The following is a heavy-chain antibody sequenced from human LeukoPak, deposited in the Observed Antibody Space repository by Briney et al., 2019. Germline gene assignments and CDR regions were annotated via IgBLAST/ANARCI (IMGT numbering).Heavy chain of an antibody. CDR3: AREKQTAGSDY. Sequence: KPSETLSLTCTVSGGSISSSSYYWGWLRQPPGKGLEWIGSIYYSGSTYYNPSLKSRVTISVNTSKNQFSLKLSSVTAADTAVYYCAREKQTAGSDYWGQGTLVTVSS. CDR2: IYYSGST. J-gene: IGHJ4*02. D-gene: IGHD1-26*01. CDR1: GGSISSSSYY. V-gene: IGHV4-39*02.